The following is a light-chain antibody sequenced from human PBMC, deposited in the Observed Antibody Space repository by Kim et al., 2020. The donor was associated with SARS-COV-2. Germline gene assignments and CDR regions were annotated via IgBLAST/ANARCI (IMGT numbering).Light chain of an antibody. CDR3: FSYAGSSWV. J-gene: IGLJ3*02. Sequence: PGQSLTLSCTRTSSDVGSYNVVSLYQQHPGKAPKLMIYEAMKRPSGISNRFSGSKSDNTASLTISGLQAEDEADYYCFSYAGSSWVFGGGTQLTVL. CDR2: EAM. CDR1: SSDVGSYNV. V-gene: IGLV2-23*01.